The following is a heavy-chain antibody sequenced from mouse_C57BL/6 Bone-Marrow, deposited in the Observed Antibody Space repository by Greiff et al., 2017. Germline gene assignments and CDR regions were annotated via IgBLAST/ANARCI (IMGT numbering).Heavy chain of an antibody. CDR1: GFTFSSYA. J-gene: IGHJ2*01. D-gene: IGHD4-1*01. CDR2: ISSGGDYI. CDR3: TRVELGPYYFDY. V-gene: IGHV5-9-1*02. Sequence: EVMLVESGEGLVKPGGSLKLSCAASGFTFSSYAMSWVRQTPEKRLEWVAYISSGGDYIYYADPVKGRFTISRDNARNTLYLQMSSLKSEDTAMYYCTRVELGPYYFDYWGQGTTLTVSS.